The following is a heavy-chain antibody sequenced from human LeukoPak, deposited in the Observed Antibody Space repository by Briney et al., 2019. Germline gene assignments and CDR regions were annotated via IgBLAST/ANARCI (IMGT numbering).Heavy chain of an antibody. J-gene: IGHJ5*02. D-gene: IGHD1-1*01. Sequence: GASVKVSCKASGYSFTDYFIHWVRQAPGQGLEWMGWIDPKSGGTKYGQKFQGRVTMTRDTSINTVFLGLRGLRSDDTGFYYCARDFDIVVKPADNSAFHPWGQGSLVTVAS. CDR1: GYSFTDYF. CDR3: ARDFDIVVKPADNSAFHP. V-gene: IGHV1-2*02. CDR2: IDPKSGGT.